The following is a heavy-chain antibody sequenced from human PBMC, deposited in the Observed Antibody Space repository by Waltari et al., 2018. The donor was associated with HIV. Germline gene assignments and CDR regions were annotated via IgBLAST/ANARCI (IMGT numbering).Heavy chain of an antibody. CDR1: GGSFSGYY. J-gene: IGHJ5*01. D-gene: IGHD4-17*01. CDR3: ASRGAPTPVTTDS. Sequence: QMQLQQWGAGPLKPSETLSLTCAVQGGSFSGYYWSWIRQTPGKGREWIGEISPSRSTKYNPSLKSRVTISVDTSKNQFSLRLKSVTAADTAGFYCASRGAPTPVTTDSWGQGTLVIVSS. V-gene: IGHV4-34*01. CDR2: ISPSRST.